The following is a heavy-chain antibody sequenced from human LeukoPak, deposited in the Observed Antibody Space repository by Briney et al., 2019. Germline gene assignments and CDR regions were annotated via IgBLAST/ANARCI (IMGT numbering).Heavy chain of an antibody. D-gene: IGHD2-21*01. CDR3: VRARRSRYCGGDCYSGRYDY. CDR2: IYYSGST. CDR1: GGSISSSSYY. Sequence: SETLSLTCTVSGGSISSSSYYWGWIRQPPGKGLEWIGSIYYSGSTYYNPSLKSRVTISVDTSKNQFSPKLSSVTTADTAVYYCVRARRSRYCGGDCYSGRYDYWGQGTLVIVSS. J-gene: IGHJ4*02. V-gene: IGHV4-39*01.